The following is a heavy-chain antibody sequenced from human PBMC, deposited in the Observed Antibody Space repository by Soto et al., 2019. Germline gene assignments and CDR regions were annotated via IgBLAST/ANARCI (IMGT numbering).Heavy chain of an antibody. V-gene: IGHV4-28*03. CDR2: IYYSGTT. Sequence: PSETLSLTCAVSGYSISSSNWWGWIRQPLGKGLEWIGYIYYSGTTSYNPSLNSRVTISVDTSKNQFSLKLNSVTAADTAVYYCARESYYGSGATVVGYWGLGTLVTVSS. D-gene: IGHD3-10*01. CDR1: GYSISSSNW. J-gene: IGHJ4*02. CDR3: ARESYYGSGATVVGY.